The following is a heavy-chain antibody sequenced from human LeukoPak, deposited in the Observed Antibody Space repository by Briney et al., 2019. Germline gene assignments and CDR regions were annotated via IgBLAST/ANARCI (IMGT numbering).Heavy chain of an antibody. Sequence: PGGSLRLSCAASGFAFSSSWMSWVRQAPGKGLEWVANIKQDGSETHYVDSLKGRFTVSRDNAKNSVYLQMNNLRAEDTAVYYCARRAPGYCITTSCPDTYYYYYYMDVWGKGTTVTVSS. D-gene: IGHD2-2*01. CDR1: GFAFSSSW. J-gene: IGHJ6*03. CDR2: IKQDGSET. CDR3: ARRAPGYCITTSCPDTYYYYYYMDV. V-gene: IGHV3-7*01.